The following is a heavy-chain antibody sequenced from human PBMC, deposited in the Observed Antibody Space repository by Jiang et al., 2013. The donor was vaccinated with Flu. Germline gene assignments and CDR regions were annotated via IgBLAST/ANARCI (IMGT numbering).Heavy chain of an antibody. D-gene: IGHD3-10*01. CDR1: GGTFSSYA. CDR2: IIPIFGTA. Sequence: GAEVKKPGSSVKVSCKASGGTFSSYAISWVRQAPGQGLEWMGGIIPIFGTANYAQKFQGRVTITADKSTSTAYMELSSLRSEDTAVYYCASGDGLRFGEPFDYWGQGTLVTVSS. V-gene: IGHV1-69*06. J-gene: IGHJ4*02. CDR3: ASGDGLRFGEPFDY.